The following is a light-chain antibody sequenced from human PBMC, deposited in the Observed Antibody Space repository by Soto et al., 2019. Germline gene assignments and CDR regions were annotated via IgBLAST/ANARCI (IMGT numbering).Light chain of an antibody. CDR3: QQHNNWPPWA. Sequence: EIVMTQSPATLSVSPRERATLSCRASQSVRSKLAWYQQKPGQAPRLLIYGASTRATGIPARFSGSGSGTEFTLTISSLQSEDFAVYYCQQHNNWPPWAFGQGTKVEIK. J-gene: IGKJ1*01. V-gene: IGKV3-15*01. CDR1: QSVRSK. CDR2: GAS.